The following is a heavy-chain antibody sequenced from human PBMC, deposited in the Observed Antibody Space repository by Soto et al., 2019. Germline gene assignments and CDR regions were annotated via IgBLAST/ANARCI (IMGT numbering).Heavy chain of an antibody. CDR3: ARYSNNWFQTEGMDV. V-gene: IGHV4-4*07. Sequence: SETLSLTCTVSVDSISTYYWSWIRRPAGKGLEWIGRIDASGNTNHNPSLKSRVTMSADTSKKQFSLKLTSVTAADTAVYYCARYSNNWFQTEGMDVWGQGTTVTVSS. CDR2: IDASGNT. CDR1: VDSISTYY. J-gene: IGHJ6*02. D-gene: IGHD1-20*01.